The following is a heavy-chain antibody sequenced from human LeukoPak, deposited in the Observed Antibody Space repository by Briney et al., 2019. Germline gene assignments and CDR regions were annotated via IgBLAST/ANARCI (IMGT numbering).Heavy chain of an antibody. V-gene: IGHV1-18*01. Sequence: ASVKVCCKASGFAFNKYGFSWVRQAPGRGPEWLGWISAYDGRTNYAQNLQGRLTLTTDTSTTTAYMELRSLTSDDTAVYYCARDPSNTVGRNIYFDYWGQGTLVTVSS. CDR1: GFAFNKYG. D-gene: IGHD1-14*01. CDR3: ARDPSNTVGRNIYFDY. CDR2: ISAYDGRT. J-gene: IGHJ4*02.